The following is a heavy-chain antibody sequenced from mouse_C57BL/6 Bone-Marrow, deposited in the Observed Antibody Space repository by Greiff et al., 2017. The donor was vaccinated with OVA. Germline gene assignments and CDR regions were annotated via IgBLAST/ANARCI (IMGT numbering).Heavy chain of an antibody. CDR1: GYTFTSYG. J-gene: IGHJ2*01. D-gene: IGHD1-1*01. CDR3: ARSPFTTVVDY. V-gene: IGHV1-81*01. Sequence: QVQLKESGAELARPGASVKLSCKASGYTFTSYGISWVKQRTGQGLEWIGEIYPRSGSTYYNEKFKGKATLTADKSSSTAYMELRSLTSEDSAVYFCARSPFTTVVDYWGQGTTLTVSS. CDR2: IYPRSGST.